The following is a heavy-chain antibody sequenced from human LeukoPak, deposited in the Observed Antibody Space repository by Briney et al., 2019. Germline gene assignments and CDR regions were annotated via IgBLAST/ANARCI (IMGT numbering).Heavy chain of an antibody. J-gene: IGHJ3*02. CDR3: ARHLGGPESHDAFDI. V-gene: IGHV4-59*08. Sequence: SETLSLTCTVSGGSISSYYWSWIRQPPGKGLEWIGYIYYSGSTNYNPSLQSRVTISVDTSKNQFSLKLSSVTAADTAVYYCARHLGGPESHDAFDIWGQGTMVTVSS. CDR1: GGSISSYY. D-gene: IGHD2-15*01. CDR2: IYYSGST.